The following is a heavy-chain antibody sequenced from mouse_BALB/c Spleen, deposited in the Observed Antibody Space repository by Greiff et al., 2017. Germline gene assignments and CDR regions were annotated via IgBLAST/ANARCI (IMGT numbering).Heavy chain of an antibody. D-gene: IGHD2-1*01. V-gene: IGHV14-3*02. CDR3: ARWRRLLWSWFAY. CDR1: GFNIKDTY. J-gene: IGHJ3*01. CDR2: IDPANGNT. Sequence: VHVKQSGAELVKPGASVKLSCTASGFNIKDTYMHWVTQRPEQGLEWIGRIDPANGNTKYDPKFQGKATITADTSSNTAYLQLSSLTSEDTAVYYCARWRRLLWSWFAYWGQGTLVTVSA.